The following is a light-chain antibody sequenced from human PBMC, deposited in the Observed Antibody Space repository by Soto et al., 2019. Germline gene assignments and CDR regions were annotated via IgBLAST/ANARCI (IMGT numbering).Light chain of an antibody. Sequence: QSALTQPASVSGSPGQSITISGTGTSSDVGGYNYVSWYQQHPGKDPKLMIYDVSNRPSGVSNRFSGSKSGNTAYLTIAGLKAEDQADYYSSSYTRRSTYLVGTGTKFTVL. CDR3: SSYTRRSTYL. CDR1: SSDVGGYNY. J-gene: IGLJ1*01. V-gene: IGLV2-14*01. CDR2: DVS.